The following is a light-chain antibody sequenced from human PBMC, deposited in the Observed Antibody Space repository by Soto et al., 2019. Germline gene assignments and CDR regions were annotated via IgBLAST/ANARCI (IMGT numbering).Light chain of an antibody. CDR1: QSVSSY. J-gene: IGKJ2*01. CDR2: GAS. Sequence: EIVMTQSPATLSVSPGERATLSCRASQSVSSYCAWYQQKPGQAPRLLFYGASTNATGIPARFSGSGSATEFSLTISSLESEDFAVYYCQQDNNWPSYTFGQGTKLEIK. CDR3: QQDNNWPSYT. V-gene: IGKV3-15*01.